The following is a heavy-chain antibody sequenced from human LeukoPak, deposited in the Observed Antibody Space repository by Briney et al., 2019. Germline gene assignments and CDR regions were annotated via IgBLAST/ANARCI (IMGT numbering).Heavy chain of an antibody. CDR3: ARGALGYCSGGSCYLHSFDY. Sequence: SETLSLTCAVYGGSFSGYYWIWIRQPPGKGLEWIGEINHSGSTNYNPSLKSRVTISVDTSKNQFSLKLSSVTAADTAVYYCARGALGYCSGGSCYLHSFDYWGQGTLVTVSS. CDR2: INHSGST. V-gene: IGHV4-34*01. D-gene: IGHD2-15*01. CDR1: GGSFSGYY. J-gene: IGHJ4*02.